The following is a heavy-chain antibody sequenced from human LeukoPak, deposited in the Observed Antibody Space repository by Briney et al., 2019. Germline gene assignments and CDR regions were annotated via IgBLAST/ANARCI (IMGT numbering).Heavy chain of an antibody. Sequence: SGGSPRLSCAASGFTFSSYLMHWVRQAPGKGLVWVSRINSDGSSTSYADSVKGRFTISRDNAKNTLYLQMNSLRAEDTAVYYCARGHYYDSSGYWAYWGQGTLVTVSS. D-gene: IGHD3-22*01. V-gene: IGHV3-74*01. CDR2: INSDGSST. CDR1: GFTFSSYL. CDR3: ARGHYYDSSGYWAY. J-gene: IGHJ4*02.